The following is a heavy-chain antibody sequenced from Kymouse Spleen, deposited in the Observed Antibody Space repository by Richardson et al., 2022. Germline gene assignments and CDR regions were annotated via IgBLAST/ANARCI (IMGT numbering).Heavy chain of an antibody. CDR2: IYYSGST. J-gene: IGHJ6*02. CDR3: ARDRTYSSSWYLYYYYYYGMDV. D-gene: IGHD6-13*01. CDR1: GGSISSGGYY. Sequence: QVQLQESGPGLVKPSQTLSLTCTVSGGSISSGGYYWSWIRQHPGKGLEWIGYIYYSGSTYYNPSLKSRVTISVDTSKNQFSLKLSSVTAADTAVYYCARDRTYSSSWYLYYYYYYGMDVWGQGTTVTVSS. V-gene: IGHV4-31*03.